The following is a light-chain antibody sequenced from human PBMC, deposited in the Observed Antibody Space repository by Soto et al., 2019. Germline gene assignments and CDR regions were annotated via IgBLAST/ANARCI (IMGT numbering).Light chain of an antibody. CDR2: GAS. CDR3: QQYNSYDTWS. CDR1: QSISSW. J-gene: IGKJ1*01. V-gene: IGKV1-5*01. Sequence: DIQMTQSPSTLSASVGDRVTITCRASQSISSWLAWYQQKPGKAPKLLIYGASSLESGVPSRFSGSGSGTEFTLTISSLQPDDFATYYCQQYNSYDTWSFGQGTKVDIK.